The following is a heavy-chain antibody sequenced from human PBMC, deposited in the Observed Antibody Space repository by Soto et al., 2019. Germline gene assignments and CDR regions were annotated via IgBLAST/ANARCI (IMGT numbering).Heavy chain of an antibody. CDR3: ARVQDIVVVPAANGLDY. D-gene: IGHD2-2*01. CDR2: ISSSSSTI. Sequence: EVQLVESGGGLVQPGGSLRLSCAASGFTFSSYSMNWVRQAPGKGLEWASYISSSSSTIYYADSVKGRFTISRDNAKNSLYLQMNSLRAEDTAVYYCARVQDIVVVPAANGLDYWGQGTLVTVSS. CDR1: GFTFSSYS. V-gene: IGHV3-48*01. J-gene: IGHJ4*02.